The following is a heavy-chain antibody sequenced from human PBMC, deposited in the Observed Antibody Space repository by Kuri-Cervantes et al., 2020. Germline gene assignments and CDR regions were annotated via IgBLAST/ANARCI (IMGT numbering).Heavy chain of an antibody. J-gene: IGHJ4*02. CDR1: GFTFTSSA. CDR2: IVVGSGNT. Sequence: SVKVSCKASGFTFTSSAVQWVRQARGQRLEWIGWIVVGSGNTNYAQKFQGRVTMTRDTSTSTVYMELSSLRSEDTAVYYCARASGPYGDYPRYYFDYWGQGTLVTVSS. CDR3: ARASGPYGDYPRYYFDY. D-gene: IGHD4-17*01. V-gene: IGHV1-58*01.